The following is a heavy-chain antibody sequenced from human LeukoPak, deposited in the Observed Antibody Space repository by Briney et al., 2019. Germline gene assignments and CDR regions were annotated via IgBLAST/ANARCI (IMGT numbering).Heavy chain of an antibody. Sequence: ASVKVSCKASGYTFTSYGISWVRQAPGRGLEWMGWISAYNGNTNYAQKLQGRVTMTTDTSTSTAYMELRSLRSDDTAVYYCARATYYDILTGYSQHTGFDYWGQGTLVTVSS. D-gene: IGHD3-9*01. J-gene: IGHJ4*02. CDR2: ISAYNGNT. V-gene: IGHV1-18*01. CDR3: ARATYYDILTGYSQHTGFDY. CDR1: GYTFTSYG.